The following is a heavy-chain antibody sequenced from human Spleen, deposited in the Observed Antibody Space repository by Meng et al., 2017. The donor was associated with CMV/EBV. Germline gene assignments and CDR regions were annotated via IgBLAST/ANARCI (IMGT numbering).Heavy chain of an antibody. D-gene: IGHD2-21*01. CDR3: ARDISVLDAFDI. CDR1: GFTFSSYA. Sequence: GESLKISCAASGFTFSSYAMSWVRQAPGKGLEWVSAISGSGGSTYYADSVKGRFTISRDNSKNTLYLQMNSLRAEDTAVYYCARDISVLDAFDIWGQGTMVTVSS. CDR2: ISGSGGST. J-gene: IGHJ3*02. V-gene: IGHV3-23*01.